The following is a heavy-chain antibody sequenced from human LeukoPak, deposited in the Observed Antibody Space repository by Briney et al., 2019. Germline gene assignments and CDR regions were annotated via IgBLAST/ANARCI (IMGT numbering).Heavy chain of an antibody. CDR2: IYPGDSDT. V-gene: IGHV5-51*01. D-gene: IGHD1-14*01. CDR1: GSIFTSYW. Sequence: NPGESLKISCQGSGSIFTSYWIGWVRQLPGKGLEWMGIIYPGDSDTRYSPSFQGQVTISADKSISTAYLQWSSLKASDTAMYYCARQATTQDYWGQGTLVTVSS. J-gene: IGHJ4*02. CDR3: ARQATTQDY.